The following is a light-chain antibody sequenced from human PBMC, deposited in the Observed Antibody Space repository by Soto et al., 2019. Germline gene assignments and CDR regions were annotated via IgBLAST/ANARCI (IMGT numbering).Light chain of an antibody. CDR1: SSDVGAYNY. J-gene: IGLJ1*01. CDR3: SSYTTTSTPFV. V-gene: IGLV2-14*01. Sequence: QSVLTQPASVSGSPGQSITISCTGTSSDVGAYNYVSWYQQHPGKAPKLVIFEVSNRPSGVSDRFSGSKSGKTASLTISGLNAEDEAEYYCSSYTTTSTPFVFGTGTKVTVL. CDR2: EVS.